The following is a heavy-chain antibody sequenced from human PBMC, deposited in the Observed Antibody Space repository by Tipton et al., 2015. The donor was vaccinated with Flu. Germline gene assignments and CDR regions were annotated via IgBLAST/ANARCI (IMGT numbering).Heavy chain of an antibody. V-gene: IGHV5-51*01. D-gene: IGHD1/OR15-1a*01. Sequence: QLVQSGAEVKKPGESLKISCQASGYTFSNYWIGWVRQMPGRGLEWMGIIFPDDSDTRYNPSFQGHVTMSVDKSISTAYLQWSSLKAPDTAIYFCAGEQVMTLDNYYHYYGMDVWGQGTTVTVSS. CDR2: IFPDDSDT. CDR3: AGEQVMTLDNYYHYYGMDV. J-gene: IGHJ6*02. CDR1: GYTFSNYW.